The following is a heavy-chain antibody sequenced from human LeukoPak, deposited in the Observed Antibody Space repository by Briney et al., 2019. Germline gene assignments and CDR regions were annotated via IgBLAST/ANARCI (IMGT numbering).Heavy chain of an antibody. V-gene: IGHV3-23*01. CDR2: ISGSGGST. CDR3: AKTPVRRFPLYFDY. J-gene: IGHJ4*02. CDR1: GFTFSRYA. D-gene: IGHD3-3*01. Sequence: GWSLRLSCAASGFTFSRYAMSWVRQAPGKGLEGVSGISGSGGSTDYADYLKGRFTISRDNSKNTLYLQMNSLRAEDTDVYYCAKTPVRRFPLYFDYWGQGTLVTVSS.